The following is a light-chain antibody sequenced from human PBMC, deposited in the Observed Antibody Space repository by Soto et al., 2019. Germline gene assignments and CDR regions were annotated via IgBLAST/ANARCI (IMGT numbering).Light chain of an antibody. CDR1: SSNIGAGYD. CDR3: QSYDSSLSAYV. Sequence: QSVLTQPPSVSGAPGQRVTTSCTGSSSNIGAGYDVHWYQQRPGTAPKLLIYGNSNRPSGVPDRFSGSKSGTSASLAITGLQAEDEADYYCQSYDSSLSAYVFGTGTKVTVL. CDR2: GNS. J-gene: IGLJ1*01. V-gene: IGLV1-40*01.